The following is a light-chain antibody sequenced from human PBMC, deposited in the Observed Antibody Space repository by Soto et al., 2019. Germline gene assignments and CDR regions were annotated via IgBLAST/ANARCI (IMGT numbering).Light chain of an antibody. CDR1: SSDVGTYNL. V-gene: IGLV2-23*01. Sequence: QSVLTQPASVSGSPGQSIAISCTGTSSDVGTYNLVSWYQQHPGKAPKLMIYEATKRPFGISDRFSGSKSGNTASLTISGLQAEDEADYFCCSYAGSSTFVFGTGTKVTVL. CDR3: CSYAGSSTFV. CDR2: EAT. J-gene: IGLJ1*01.